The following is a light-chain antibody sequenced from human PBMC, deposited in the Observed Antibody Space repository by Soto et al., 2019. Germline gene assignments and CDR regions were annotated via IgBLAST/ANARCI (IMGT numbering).Light chain of an antibody. CDR3: QQYNNWPPDT. J-gene: IGKJ2*01. CDR1: QSVNNN. Sequence: EIILTQSPASLSVSPGERATLSCRASQSVNNNLAWYQQKRGQAPRLLIYGASTTATGIPGRFRGSGSGTECTLTIASLQSEDFAVYFCQQYNNWPPDTFGQGTKLEIK. CDR2: GAS. V-gene: IGKV3-15*01.